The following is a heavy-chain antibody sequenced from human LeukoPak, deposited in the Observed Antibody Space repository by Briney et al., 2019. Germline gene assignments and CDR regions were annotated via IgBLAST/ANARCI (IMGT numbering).Heavy chain of an antibody. V-gene: IGHV4-34*01. CDR3: ARAYRAHQTFHSYHFFDF. J-gene: IGHJ4*02. Sequence: SETLSLTCAVYGGSFSGYYWNWIRQPPGKGLEWIGEINHYGSTKYSPSLRSRVTISGDTSKNQFSLRLNSVTAADTAVYYCARAYRAHQTFHSYHFFDFWGRGTLVTVSS. CDR1: GGSFSGYY. CDR2: INHYGST. D-gene: IGHD5-18*01.